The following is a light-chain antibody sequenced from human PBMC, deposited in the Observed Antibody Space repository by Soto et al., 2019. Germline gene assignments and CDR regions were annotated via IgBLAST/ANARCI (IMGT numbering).Light chain of an antibody. CDR1: ETVSLNY. CDR2: GVS. V-gene: IGKV3-20*01. J-gene: IGKJ3*01. CDR3: QQYGNSPFT. Sequence: EIVLTQSPGTLSLSPGEGATLSCRASETVSLNYLAWYQQKPGQAPRPLIYGVSTRATGIPDRFSGGGSGTDLSLTITKLEPEDFAVYFCQQYGNSPFTFGPGTKV.